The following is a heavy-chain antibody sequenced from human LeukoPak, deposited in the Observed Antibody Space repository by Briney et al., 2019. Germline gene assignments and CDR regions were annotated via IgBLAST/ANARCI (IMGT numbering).Heavy chain of an antibody. CDR3: ARGPSYYYVSRFAFDI. J-gene: IGHJ3*02. CDR2: INHSGST. D-gene: IGHD3-10*02. Sequence: PSETLSLTCAVYGGSFSGYYWSWIRQPSGKGLEWIGEINHSGSTNYNPSLKSRVTISVDTSKNQFSLKLSSVTAADTAVYYCARGPSYYYVSRFAFDIWGQGTMVTVSS. V-gene: IGHV4-34*01. CDR1: GGSFSGYY.